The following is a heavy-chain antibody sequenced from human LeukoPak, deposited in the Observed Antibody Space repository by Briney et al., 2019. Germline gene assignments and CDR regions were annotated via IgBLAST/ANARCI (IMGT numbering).Heavy chain of an antibody. CDR3: ARGGYQQLIRCFDY. CDR2: ISSSSSYT. Sequence: GGSLRLSCAASGFTFSDYYMSWIRQAPGKGLEWVSYISSSSSYTNYADSVKGRFTISRDNAKNSLYLQMNSLRAEDTAVYYCARGGYQQLIRCFDYWGRGTLVTVSS. J-gene: IGHJ4*02. V-gene: IGHV3-11*06. D-gene: IGHD6-13*01. CDR1: GFTFSDYY.